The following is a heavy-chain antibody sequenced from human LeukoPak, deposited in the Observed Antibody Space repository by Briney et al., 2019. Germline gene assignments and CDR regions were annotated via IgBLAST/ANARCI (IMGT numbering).Heavy chain of an antibody. V-gene: IGHV1-18*01. D-gene: IGHD4-17*01. Sequence: ASLKVSFKASVGTFTSYAIGWVRQAPGQGLEWRGWISAYNGNTNYAQKLQGRVTMTTDTSTSTAYMELRSLRSDDTAVYYCARDYGAIRWYFDYWGQGTLVTVSS. J-gene: IGHJ4*02. CDR3: ARDYGAIRWYFDY. CDR1: VGTFTSYA. CDR2: ISAYNGNT.